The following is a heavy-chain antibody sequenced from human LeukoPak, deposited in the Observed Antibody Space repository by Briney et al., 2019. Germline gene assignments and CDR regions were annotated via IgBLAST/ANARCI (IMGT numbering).Heavy chain of an antibody. J-gene: IGHJ4*02. CDR1: GYTFTGCY. V-gene: IGHV1-2*02. CDR2: INPNIGDT. CDR3: ARINSSRWYDF. Sequence: ASVKVSGKASGYTFTGCYMHWVRQAPGQGLEWMGWINPNIGDTNYAQKFQGRVTMTRDTSISTAYMELSRLRFDDTAVYYCARINSSRWYDFWGQGTLVTVSS. D-gene: IGHD6-13*01.